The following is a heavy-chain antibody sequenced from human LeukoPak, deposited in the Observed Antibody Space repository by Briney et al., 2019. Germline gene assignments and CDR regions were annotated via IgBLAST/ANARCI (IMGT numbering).Heavy chain of an antibody. CDR3: AVPTIYGVGAFDV. CDR1: GFTFDDYA. CDR2: ISGKGDKT. D-gene: IGHD2/OR15-2a*01. V-gene: IGHV3-43*02. Sequence: GGSLRLSCAASGFTFDDYAMHWVRQAPGKGLEWVSLISGKGDKTYYVDSVKGRFTVSRDNSRNTLYLQMDSLRDEDTAFYYCAVPTIYGVGAFDVWGQGTMLMVSS. J-gene: IGHJ3*01.